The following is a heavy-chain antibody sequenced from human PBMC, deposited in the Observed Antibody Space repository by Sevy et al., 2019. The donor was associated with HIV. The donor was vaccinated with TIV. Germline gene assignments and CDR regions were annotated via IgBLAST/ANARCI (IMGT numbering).Heavy chain of an antibody. CDR3: VRGTTFYDFWTGGDY. CDR1: GYTFTNYA. V-gene: IGHV1-18*01. CDR2: ISGFNGDT. D-gene: IGHD3-3*01. Sequence: AAVKVSCKASGYTFTNYAISWVRQAPRQGLEWMGWISGFNGDTKNAEKFQGRFTMTTDTSTKTAYMDLRSLRSDDTAVYYCVRGTTFYDFWTGGDYWGQGTLVTVSS. J-gene: IGHJ4*02.